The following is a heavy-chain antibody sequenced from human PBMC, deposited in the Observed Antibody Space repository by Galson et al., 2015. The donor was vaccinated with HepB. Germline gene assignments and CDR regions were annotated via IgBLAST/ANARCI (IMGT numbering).Heavy chain of an antibody. V-gene: IGHV3-49*03. D-gene: IGHD6-19*01. CDR2: IRSKAYGGTT. J-gene: IGHJ2*01. Sequence: SLRLSCAASGFTFGDYAMSWFRQAPGKGLEWVGFIRSKAYGGTTEYAASVKGRFTISRDDSKSIAYLQMSSLTAEDTAVYYCVRHLPIIPVGAPWYVDLWGRGTQVTVSS. CDR1: GFTFGDYA. CDR3: VRHLPIIPVGAPWYVDL.